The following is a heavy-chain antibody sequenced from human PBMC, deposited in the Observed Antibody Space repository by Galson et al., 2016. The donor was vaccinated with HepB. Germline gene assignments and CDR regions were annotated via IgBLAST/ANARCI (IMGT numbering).Heavy chain of an antibody. J-gene: IGHJ3*01. V-gene: IGHV4-31*03. CDR2: IFYNGIT. CDR3: ARPFGSGTIPFDV. D-gene: IGHD3-10*01. CDR1: GGPVNSGGYY. Sequence: TLSPTCSVSGGPVNSGGYYWSWIRQHPEKGLEWIGYIFYNGITIYNQSHKSRVTISLDTSRSQFSLKLTSVTAADTAVCFCARPFGSGTIPFDVWGQGTMVIVSS.